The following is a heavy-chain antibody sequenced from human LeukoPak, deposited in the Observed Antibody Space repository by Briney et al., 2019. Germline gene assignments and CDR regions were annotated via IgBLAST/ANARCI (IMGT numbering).Heavy chain of an antibody. CDR2: IYYSGST. D-gene: IGHD3-9*01. J-gene: IGHJ4*02. Sequence: PSETLSLTCTVSGGSISSSSYYWGWIRQPPGKGLEWIGSIYYSGSTYYNPSLKSRVTISVDTSKNQFSLKLSSVTAADTAVYYCARHPYDILTGYVYYFDYWGQGTLVTVSS. V-gene: IGHV4-39*01. CDR3: ARHPYDILTGYVYYFDY. CDR1: GGSISSSSYY.